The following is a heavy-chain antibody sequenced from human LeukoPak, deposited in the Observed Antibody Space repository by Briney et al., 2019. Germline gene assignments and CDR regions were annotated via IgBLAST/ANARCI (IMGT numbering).Heavy chain of an antibody. V-gene: IGHV3-48*04. CDR2: ISSSSSTI. J-gene: IGHJ6*02. D-gene: IGHD6-19*01. Sequence: GGPLRLSCAASGFTFDGYAMHWVRQAPGKGLEWVSCISSSSSTIYYADSVKGRFTISRDNAKNSLYLQMNSLRAEDTAVYYCAREEIAVAPYGMDVWGQGTTVTVSS. CDR1: GFTFDGYA. CDR3: AREEIAVAPYGMDV.